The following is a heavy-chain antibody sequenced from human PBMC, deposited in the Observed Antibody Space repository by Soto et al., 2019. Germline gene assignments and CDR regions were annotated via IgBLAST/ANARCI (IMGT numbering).Heavy chain of an antibody. D-gene: IGHD2-21*01. CDR3: ETHEPVPEIAPPV. CDR1: GGSISSYY. CDR2: IYYSGST. Sequence: SETLSLTCTVSGGSISSYYWSWIRQPPGKGLEWIGYIYYSGSTNYNPSLKSRVTISVDTSKNQFSLKLSSVTAADTAVYYCETHEPVPEIAPPVWGQGTMVTVSS. V-gene: IGHV4-59*01. J-gene: IGHJ3*01.